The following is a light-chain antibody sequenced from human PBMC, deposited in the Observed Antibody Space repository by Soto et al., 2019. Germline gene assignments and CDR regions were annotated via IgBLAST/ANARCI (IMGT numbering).Light chain of an antibody. Sequence: SYELTQPPSVSVAPGQTATITCGGNNIGSKSVHWYQQKSGQAPVLVVYEDNDRPSGIPERFSGSNSAITATLTISRVEAGDEADYYCQVWVRSSDPRGVFGGGTQLTVL. J-gene: IGLJ3*02. CDR2: EDN. CDR3: QVWVRSSDPRGV. CDR1: NIGSKS. V-gene: IGLV3-21*02.